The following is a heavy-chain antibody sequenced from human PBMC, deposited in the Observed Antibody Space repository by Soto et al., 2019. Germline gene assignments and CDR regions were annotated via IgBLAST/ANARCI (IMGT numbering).Heavy chain of an antibody. CDR3: ARGKYCSGGSCGRFDP. J-gene: IGHJ5*02. V-gene: IGHV4-59*01. Sequence: QVQLQESGPGLVQPSETLSLTCTVSDGSISTYFWTWIRQPPGKGLEWIGHIYHSGTADYNPSLKSRVAMSVDTSKNQFSLNLTSVTAADTATYYCARGKYCSGGSCGRFDPWGQGALVTVSS. D-gene: IGHD2-15*01. CDR1: DGSISTYF. CDR2: IYHSGTA.